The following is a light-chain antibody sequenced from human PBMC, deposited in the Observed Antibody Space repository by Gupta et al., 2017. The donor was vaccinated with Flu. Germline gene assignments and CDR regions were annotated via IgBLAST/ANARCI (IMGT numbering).Light chain of an antibody. J-gene: IGLJ2*01. CDR1: SSDIGSYNY. V-gene: IGLV2-14*01. CDR2: DVT. CDR3: SSCTSTSTLV. Sequence: SITISCTGTSSDIGSYNYVSWYQQHPGQAPKLVIYDVTNRPSGVSNRFSGSKSGDTASLTISGLQAEDEADYYCSSCTSTSTLVFGGGTKLTVL.